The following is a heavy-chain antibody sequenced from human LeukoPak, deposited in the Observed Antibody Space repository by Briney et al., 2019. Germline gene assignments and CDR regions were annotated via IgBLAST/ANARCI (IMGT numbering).Heavy chain of an antibody. D-gene: IGHD6-19*01. V-gene: IGHV3-33*01. CDR3: ARESQSLGYFDY. CDR2: IWYDGSNK. CDR1: GFTFSSYG. Sequence: GGSLRLTCAASGFTFSSYGMHWVRQAPGKGLEWVAVIWYDGSNKYYADSVKGRFTISRDNSKNTLYLQMNSLRAEDTAVHYCARESQSLGYFDYWGQGTLVTVSS. J-gene: IGHJ4*02.